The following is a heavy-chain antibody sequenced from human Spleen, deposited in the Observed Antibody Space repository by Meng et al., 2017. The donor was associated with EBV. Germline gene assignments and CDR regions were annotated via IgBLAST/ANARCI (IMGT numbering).Heavy chain of an antibody. CDR2: IIPIFGRA. V-gene: IGHV1-69*01. CDR1: GGTFSNFA. J-gene: IGHJ4*02. D-gene: IGHD4-17*01. CDR3: ASGDNGAYQALEY. Sequence: QVHLVQSGAEGKMPVSSVKLSFKASGGTFSNFAITWVRQAPGQGLEWMGGIIPIFGRALYAQKFQGRATISAGGSTSTAFLDLSSLRSDDTGVYYCASGDNGAYQALEYWGQGTLVTVSS.